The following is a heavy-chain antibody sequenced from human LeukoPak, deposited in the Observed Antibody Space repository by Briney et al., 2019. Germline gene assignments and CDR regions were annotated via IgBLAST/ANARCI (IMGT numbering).Heavy chain of an antibody. D-gene: IGHD3-10*01. J-gene: IGHJ4*02. CDR1: GFTFSSYA. V-gene: IGHV3-30*01. Sequence: PGRSLRLSCAASGFTFSSYAMHWVRQAPGKGLEWVAVISYDGSNKYYADSVKGRFTIFRDNSKNTLYLQMNSLRAEDTAVYYCARSRGSFDYWGQGTLVTVSS. CDR2: ISYDGSNK. CDR3: ARSRGSFDY.